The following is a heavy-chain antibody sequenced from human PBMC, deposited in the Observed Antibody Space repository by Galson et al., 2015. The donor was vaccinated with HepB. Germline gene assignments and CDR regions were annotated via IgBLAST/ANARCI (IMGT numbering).Heavy chain of an antibody. V-gene: IGHV1-2*02. CDR1: GYTFTGYY. Sequence: SVKVSCKASGYTFTGYYMHWVRQAPGQGLEWMGWINPKSGGTNYAQKFQGRVTMTGDTSISTAYMELSRLRSDDTAVYYCARVKGYSYGYDWLDPWGQGTLVTVSS. J-gene: IGHJ5*02. D-gene: IGHD5-18*01. CDR2: INPKSGGT. CDR3: ARVKGYSYGYDWLDP.